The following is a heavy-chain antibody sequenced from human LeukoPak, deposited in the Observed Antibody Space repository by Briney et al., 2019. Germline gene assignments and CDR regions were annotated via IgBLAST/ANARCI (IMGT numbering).Heavy chain of an antibody. V-gene: IGHV3-74*01. CDR3: ARDPQDNTPLDY. CDR1: EFTFSDYW. CDR2: INGAGSSI. J-gene: IGHJ4*02. D-gene: IGHD2-2*02. Sequence: GGSLRLSCVASEFTFSDYWMHWVRQVPGKGLVWVSSINGAGSSIFYADSVKGRFTISRDNTKNTLYLQMNSLRAEDTGIYYCARDPQDNTPLDYWGQGTLVTVSS.